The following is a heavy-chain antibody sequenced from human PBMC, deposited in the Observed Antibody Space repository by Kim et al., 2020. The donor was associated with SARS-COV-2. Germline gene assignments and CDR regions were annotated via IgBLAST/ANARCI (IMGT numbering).Heavy chain of an antibody. V-gene: IGHV4-59*08. Sequence: SETLSLTCTVSGGSISSYYWSWIRQPPGKGLEWIAYIYYTGSTNYNPSLKSRVTISVDTSKNQVSLNLSSVTAADTAVYYCARHTGAGGRGLWIDIWGQGTLVTVSS. CDR3: ARHTGAGGRGLWIDI. D-gene: IGHD3-3*01. CDR2: IYYTGST. CDR1: GGSISSYY. J-gene: IGHJ3*02.